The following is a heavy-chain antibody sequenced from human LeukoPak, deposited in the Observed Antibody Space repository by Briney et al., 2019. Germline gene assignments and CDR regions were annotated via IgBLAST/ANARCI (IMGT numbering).Heavy chain of an antibody. V-gene: IGHV4-59*11. J-gene: IGHJ5*02. Sequence: KPTETLSLTCSVSGGSISSHYWSWIRQPPGKGLEWIGYIYYSGSTKYNPSLKSRVTISVDTSKNQFSLKLSSVTAADTAVYYCARGGTTVTPGLLWFDPWGQGTLASVST. CDR1: GGSISSHY. CDR2: IYYSGST. D-gene: IGHD4-17*01. CDR3: ARGGTTVTPGLLWFDP.